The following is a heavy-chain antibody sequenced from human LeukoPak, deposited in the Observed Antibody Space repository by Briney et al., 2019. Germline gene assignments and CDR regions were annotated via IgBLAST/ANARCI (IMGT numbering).Heavy chain of an antibody. Sequence: PSETLSLTCTISGGSISSYYWSWIRQPPGKGLEWIGYIYYSGSTNYNPSLKSRVTISVDTSKNQFSLKLSSVTAADTAVYYCAGKHNYDILTGSPNWFDPWGQGTLVTVSS. D-gene: IGHD3-9*01. CDR2: IYYSGST. J-gene: IGHJ5*02. CDR3: AGKHNYDILTGSPNWFDP. V-gene: IGHV4-59*01. CDR1: GGSISSYY.